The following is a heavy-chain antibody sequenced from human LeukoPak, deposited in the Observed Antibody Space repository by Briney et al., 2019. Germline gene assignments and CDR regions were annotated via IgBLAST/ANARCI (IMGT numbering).Heavy chain of an antibody. Sequence: PSETLSLTCTVSGYSISSGYYWGWIRQPPGKGLEWIGSIYHSGSTYYNPSLKSRVTISVDTSKNQFSLKLSSVTAADTAVYYCASRNWFDPWGQGTLVTVSS. V-gene: IGHV4-38-2*02. J-gene: IGHJ5*02. CDR1: GYSISSGYY. CDR2: IYHSGST. CDR3: ASRNWFDP.